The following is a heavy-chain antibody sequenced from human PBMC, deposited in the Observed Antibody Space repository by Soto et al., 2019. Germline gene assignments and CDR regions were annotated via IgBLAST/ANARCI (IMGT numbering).Heavy chain of an antibody. CDR2: ISAYNGNT. Sequence: QVQLVQSGAEVKKPGASVKVSCKASGYTFTSYGISWVRQVPGQGLEWIGWISAYNGNTNYAQKLQGRVTMTTDTSTSAAYMELRSLRSDDTAVYYCARSYWGSGSYQNYYFDYWGQGTLVTVSS. D-gene: IGHD3-10*01. CDR3: ARSYWGSGSYQNYYFDY. J-gene: IGHJ4*02. V-gene: IGHV1-18*01. CDR1: GYTFTSYG.